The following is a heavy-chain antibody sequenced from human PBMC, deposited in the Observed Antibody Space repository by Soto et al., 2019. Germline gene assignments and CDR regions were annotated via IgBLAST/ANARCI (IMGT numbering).Heavy chain of an antibody. CDR3: SKLGYYDSSGTGPHDY. CDR1: GFTFSNAW. CDR2: ISGSGGST. J-gene: IGHJ4*02. D-gene: IGHD3-22*01. Sequence: GGSLRLSCAASGFTFSNAWINWVRQAPGKGLEWVSAISGSGGSTYYADSVKGRFTISRDNSKNTLYLQMNSLRAEDTAVYYCSKLGYYDSSGTGPHDYWGQGTLVTVSS. V-gene: IGHV3-23*01.